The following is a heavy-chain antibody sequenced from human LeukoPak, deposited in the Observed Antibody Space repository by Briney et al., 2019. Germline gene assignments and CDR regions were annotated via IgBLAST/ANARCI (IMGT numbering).Heavy chain of an antibody. D-gene: IGHD4-17*01. J-gene: IGHJ2*01. CDR3: ATLAHDYGDYPYWYFDL. Sequence: PGGSLRLSCAASGFTVSSNYMSWVRQAPGKGLECVSVIYSGGSTYYADSVKGRFTISRDNSKNTLYLQMNSLRAEDTAVYYCATLAHDYGDYPYWYFDLWGRGTLVTVSS. CDR2: IYSGGST. V-gene: IGHV3-53*01. CDR1: GFTVSSNY.